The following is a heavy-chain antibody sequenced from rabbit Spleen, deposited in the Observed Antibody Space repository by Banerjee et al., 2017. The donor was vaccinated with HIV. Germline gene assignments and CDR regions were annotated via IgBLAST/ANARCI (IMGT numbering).Heavy chain of an antibody. V-gene: IGHV1S40*01. CDR2: IAAGSGGTT. Sequence: QSLEESGGDLVKPGSSLTLTCKASGFSFSRAYDMCWVRQAPGKGLEWIACIAAGSGGTTYYASWAKGRFTISKTSSTTVTLQMTSLTAADTATYFCARVDSGDSRLYWAFYYGMDLWGKGTLVTVS. CDR3: ARVDSGDSRLYWAFYYGMDL. J-gene: IGHJ6*01. CDR1: GFSFSRAYD. D-gene: IGHD7-1*01.